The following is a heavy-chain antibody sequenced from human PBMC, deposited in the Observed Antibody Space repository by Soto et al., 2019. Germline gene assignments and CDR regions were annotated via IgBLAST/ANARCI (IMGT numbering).Heavy chain of an antibody. Sequence: QGQLVESGGGMVQPGTSLRLSCAAAGFTFRSYAMHWVRQAPGKGLEWVASMWYDGSNQHYAHSVRGRFTISRDNSKNTLVLQVRSLRVDDTAVYYCARDQYGPGSRWFDPWGQGTLVTVSS. CDR2: MWYDGSNQ. V-gene: IGHV3-33*01. CDR1: GFTFRSYA. J-gene: IGHJ5*02. D-gene: IGHD4-17*01. CDR3: ARDQYGPGSRWFDP.